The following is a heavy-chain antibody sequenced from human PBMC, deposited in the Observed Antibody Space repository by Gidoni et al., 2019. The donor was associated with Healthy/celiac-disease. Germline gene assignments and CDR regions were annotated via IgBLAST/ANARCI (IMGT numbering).Heavy chain of an antibody. CDR2: ISSSSSTI. CDR3: AGGPTRALGYCSGGSCYRFANWFDP. J-gene: IGHJ5*02. CDR1: GLTFSSDS. V-gene: IGHV3-48*02. Sequence: EVQLVESGGGLVQPGGSLRLSCAASGLTFSSDSMNWDRQAPGKGLEWVSYISSSSSTIYCADSVQGRFTISRDNAKTSLYLRMNSLRDEDTAVYYCAGGPTRALGYCSGGSCYRFANWFDPWGKGTLVTVSS. D-gene: IGHD2-15*01.